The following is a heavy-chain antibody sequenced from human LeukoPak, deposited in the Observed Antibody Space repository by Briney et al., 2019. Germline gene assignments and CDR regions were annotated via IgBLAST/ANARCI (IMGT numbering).Heavy chain of an antibody. CDR2: IIPILGIA. V-gene: IGHV1-69*04. Sequence: GASVKVSCKASGGTFSSYASSWVRQAPGQGLEWMGRIIPILGIANYAQKFQGRVTITADKSTSTAYMELSSLRSEDTAVYYCARGSPAPAYSSGWFDYWGQGTLVTVSS. D-gene: IGHD6-19*01. CDR3: ARGSPAPAYSSGWFDY. J-gene: IGHJ4*02. CDR1: GGTFSSYA.